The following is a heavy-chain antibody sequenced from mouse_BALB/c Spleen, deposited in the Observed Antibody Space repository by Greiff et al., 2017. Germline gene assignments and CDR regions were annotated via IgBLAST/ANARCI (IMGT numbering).Heavy chain of an antibody. CDR3: ARDTTVVAEGYDYYAMDY. V-gene: IGHV3-2*02. Sequence: EVNLVESGPGLVKPSQSLSLTCTVTGYSITSVYAWNWIRQFPGNKLEWMGYISYSGSTSYNPSLKSRISITRDTSKNQFFLQLNSVTTEDTATYYCARDTTVVAEGYDYYAMDYWGQGTSVTVSS. J-gene: IGHJ4*01. CDR1: GYSITSVYA. CDR2: ISYSGST. D-gene: IGHD1-1*01.